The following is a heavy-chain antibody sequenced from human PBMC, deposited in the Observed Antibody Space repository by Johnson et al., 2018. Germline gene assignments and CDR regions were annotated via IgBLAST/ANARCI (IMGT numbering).Heavy chain of an antibody. J-gene: IGHJ6*02. Sequence: VQLVQSGGGVVQHGRSLRLSCAASGFTFSTYVMHWVRQAPGKGLEWVAGISYDGNNRYYADSVKRRFTISRDNSKNTLYLEINSLRAEETAVFFCAKGEGRPGSPYYRMDVWGQGMTVTVSS. CDR3: AKGEGRPGSPYYRMDV. CDR2: ISYDGNNR. D-gene: IGHD5-12*01. V-gene: IGHV3-30*18. CDR1: GFTFSTYV.